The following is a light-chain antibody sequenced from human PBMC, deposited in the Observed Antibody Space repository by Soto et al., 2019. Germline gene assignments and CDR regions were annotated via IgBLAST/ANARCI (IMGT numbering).Light chain of an antibody. CDR1: SGFVGSFSL. V-gene: IGLV2-23*01. CDR3: AAWGDSLNDYV. Sequence: QSALAQPASVSGSPGQSITISCTGTSGFVGSFSLVSWYQQHPGKAPKVMISEGHRRPSGVPDRFSGSTSVNSASLTISGLQADDEADYYCAAWGDSLNDYVFGTGTKLTVL. J-gene: IGLJ1*01. CDR2: EGH.